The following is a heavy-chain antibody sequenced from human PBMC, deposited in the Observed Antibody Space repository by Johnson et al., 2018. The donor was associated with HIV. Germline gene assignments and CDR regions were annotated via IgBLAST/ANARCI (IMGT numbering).Heavy chain of an antibody. CDR3: AKDFVTHGAFDI. D-gene: IGHD2-21*01. J-gene: IGHJ3*02. CDR2: INQDGSRK. Sequence: VQLVESGGGVVQPGRSLRLSCAASRFTFSSHAMHWVRQAPGKGLEWVANINQDGSRKHYAGSVEGRFTISRDNARNSLYLQMNSLRADDTAVYYCAKDFVTHGAFDIWGQGTMVTVSS. V-gene: IGHV3-7*03. CDR1: RFTFSSHA.